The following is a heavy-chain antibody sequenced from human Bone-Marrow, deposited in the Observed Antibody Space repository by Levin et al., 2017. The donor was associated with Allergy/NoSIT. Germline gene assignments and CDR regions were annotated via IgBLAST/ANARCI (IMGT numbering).Heavy chain of an antibody. J-gene: IGHJ6*02. D-gene: IGHD5-12*01. CDR2: ISYDGSNK. V-gene: IGHV3-30*18. CDR1: GFTFSSYG. CDR3: AKDKEVATIYYYYYGMDV. Sequence: GGSLRLSCAASGFTFSSYGMHWVRQAPGKGLEWVAVISYDGSNKYYADSVKGRFTISRDNSKNTLYLQMNSLRAEDTAVYYCAKDKEVATIYYYYYGMDVWGQGTTVTVSS.